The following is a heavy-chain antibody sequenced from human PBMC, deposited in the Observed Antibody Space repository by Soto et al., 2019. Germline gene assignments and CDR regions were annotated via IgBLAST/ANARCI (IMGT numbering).Heavy chain of an antibody. CDR1: GGSLSGYC. V-gene: IGHV4-34*01. Sequence: QVQLQQWGAGLLKPSETLSLNCAVNGGSLSGYCWSWIRQPPGKGLAWIGEIKDGGYTNYSPSLKSRATISSDTSNNQFSLRLNSVTAADTGVYYCARGQEGVVASHWAQGALVTVSS. CDR3: ARGQEGVVASH. CDR2: IKDGGYT. D-gene: IGHD2-15*01. J-gene: IGHJ4*02.